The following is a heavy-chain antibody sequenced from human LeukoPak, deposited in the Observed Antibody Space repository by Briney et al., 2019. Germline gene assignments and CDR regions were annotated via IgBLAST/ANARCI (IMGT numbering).Heavy chain of an antibody. CDR2: IWYDGSNK. V-gene: IGHV3-33*06. Sequence: GRSLRLSCAASGFTFSSYGMHWVRQAPGKGLEWVAVIWYDGSNKYYADSVKGRFTISRDNSKNTLYLQMNSLRAEDTAVYYCAKGSGYPNRYGMDVWGQGTTVTVSS. J-gene: IGHJ6*02. CDR3: AKGSGYPNRYGMDV. CDR1: GFTFSSYG. D-gene: IGHD3-3*01.